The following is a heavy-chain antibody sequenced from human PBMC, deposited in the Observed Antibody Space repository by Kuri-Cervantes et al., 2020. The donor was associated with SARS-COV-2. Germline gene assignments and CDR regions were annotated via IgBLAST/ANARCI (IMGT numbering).Heavy chain of an antibody. J-gene: IGHJ4*02. CDR1: GGSISSGGYY. V-gene: IGHV4-30-2*02. CDR3: ARIALGELSTFEY. CDR2: IYHSGST. D-gene: IGHD3-10*01. Sequence: SETLSLTCTVSGGSISSGGYYWSWIRQPPGKGLEWIGYIYHSGSTYYNPSLKSRVTISVDRSKNQFSLRLTSVTAADTAVYYCARIALGELSTFEYWGQGALVTVSS.